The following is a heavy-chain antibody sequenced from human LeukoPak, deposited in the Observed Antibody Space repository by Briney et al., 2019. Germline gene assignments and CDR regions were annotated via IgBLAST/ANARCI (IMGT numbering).Heavy chain of an antibody. V-gene: IGHV4-31*03. Sequence: KPSETLSLTCTVSGGSISSGGYYWSWIRQHPGKGLEWIGYIYYSGSTYHNPSLKSRVTIAVDTSKNQFSLKLSSVTAADTAVYYCATVPAAIRAVDYWGQGTLVTVSS. CDR3: ATVPAAIRAVDY. D-gene: IGHD2-2*01. CDR2: IYYSGST. J-gene: IGHJ4*02. CDR1: GGSISSGGYY.